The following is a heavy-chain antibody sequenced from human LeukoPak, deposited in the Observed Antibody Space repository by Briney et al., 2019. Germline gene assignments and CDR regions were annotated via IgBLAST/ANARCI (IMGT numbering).Heavy chain of an antibody. CDR2: ISGSADST. Sequence: GGSLRLSCAASGFTFASYAMSWVRQAPGKGLEWVSAISGSADSTYYADSVKGRFTISRDNSKNTLYLQMNSLRAEDTAVYYCAKEPNEIVATIWYAFDIWGQGTMVTVSS. J-gene: IGHJ3*02. V-gene: IGHV3-23*01. CDR3: AKEPNEIVATIWYAFDI. D-gene: IGHD5-12*01. CDR1: GFTFASYA.